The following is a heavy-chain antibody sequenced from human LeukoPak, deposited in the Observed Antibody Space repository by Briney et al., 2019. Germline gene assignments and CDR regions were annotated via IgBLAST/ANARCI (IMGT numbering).Heavy chain of an antibody. J-gene: IGHJ4*02. CDR3: ARDAAIHDSHAYYYLW. CDR1: GGTFSRYA. Sequence: GASVKVSCEASGGTFSRYAISWVRQAPGQGLEWMGGITPMFGTANYAQKFQGRVTITADESTRTAYMELRSLKSEDTAVYYCARDAAIHDSHAYYYLWWGQGTLVTVSS. V-gene: IGHV1-69*13. CDR2: ITPMFGTA. D-gene: IGHD3-22*01.